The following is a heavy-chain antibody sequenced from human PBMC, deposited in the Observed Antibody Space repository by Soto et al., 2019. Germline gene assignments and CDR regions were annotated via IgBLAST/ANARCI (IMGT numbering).Heavy chain of an antibody. Sequence: SETLSLTCTVSGGSMSREGYYWSWIRQHPGKGLEWIGYIYYSGLTDYNPSLKSRLTISVDNAKNSLYLQMNSLRAEDTAVYYCARDQGPDWGQGTLVTVSS. V-gene: IGHV4-31*03. CDR1: GGSMSREGYY. J-gene: IGHJ4*02. CDR3: ARDQGPD. CDR2: IYYSGLT.